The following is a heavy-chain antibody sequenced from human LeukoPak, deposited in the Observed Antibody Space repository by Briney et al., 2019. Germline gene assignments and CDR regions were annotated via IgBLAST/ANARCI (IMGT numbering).Heavy chain of an antibody. CDR1: GFTFSSYA. CDR3: ARHYYDSSGYYNSYFDY. Sequence: PGGSLRLSCAASGFTFSSYAMSWVRQAPRKGLEWVSAISGSGGSTYYADSVKGRFTISRDNSKNTLYLQMNSLRAEDTAVYYCARHYYDSSGYYNSYFDYWGQGTLVTVSS. J-gene: IGHJ4*02. D-gene: IGHD3-22*01. V-gene: IGHV3-23*01. CDR2: ISGSGGST.